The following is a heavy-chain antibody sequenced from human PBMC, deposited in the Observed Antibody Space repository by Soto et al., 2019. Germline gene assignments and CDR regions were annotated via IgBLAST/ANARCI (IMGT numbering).Heavy chain of an antibody. CDR3: ARGSYYSGWV. CDR1: GGSISSGGYY. CDR2: IYYSGST. Sequence: SETLSLTCTVSGGSISSGGYYWSWIRQHPGKGLEWIGYIYYSGSTYYNPSLKSRVTISVDTSKNQFSLKLSSVTAADTAVYYCARGSYYSGWVWGQGTLVTVSS. D-gene: IGHD6-19*01. J-gene: IGHJ4*02. V-gene: IGHV4-31*03.